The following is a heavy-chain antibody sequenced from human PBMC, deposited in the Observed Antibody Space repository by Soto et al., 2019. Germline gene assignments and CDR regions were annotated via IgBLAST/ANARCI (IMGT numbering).Heavy chain of an antibody. CDR2: INPSGGST. CDR3: ARDSFGGYCSGGSCYGLGYYYGMDV. CDR1: GYTFTSYY. D-gene: IGHD2-15*01. Sequence: GASVKVSCKASGYTFTSYYMHWVRQAPGQGLEWMGIINPSGGSTSYAQKFQGRVTMTRDMSTSTVYMELSSLRSEDTAVYYCARDSFGGYCSGGSCYGLGYYYGMDVWGQGTTVTVSS. V-gene: IGHV1-46*01. J-gene: IGHJ6*02.